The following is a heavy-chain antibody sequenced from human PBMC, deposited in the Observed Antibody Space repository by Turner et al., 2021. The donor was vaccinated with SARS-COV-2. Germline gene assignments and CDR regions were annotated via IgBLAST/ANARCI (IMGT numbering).Heavy chain of an antibody. CDR2: ISSSSSYI. V-gene: IGHV3-21*01. J-gene: IGHJ6*02. Sequence: DVQLVESGGGLVKPGGSLRLSCAASGFTLSSYSMNWVRQAPGKGLEWVSSISSSSSYIYYADSVKGRFTISRDNAKNSLYLQLNSLRAEDTAVYYCATIAAAGPDFYYYYGMDVWGQGTTVTVSS. D-gene: IGHD6-13*01. CDR1: GFTLSSYS. CDR3: ATIAAAGPDFYYYYGMDV.